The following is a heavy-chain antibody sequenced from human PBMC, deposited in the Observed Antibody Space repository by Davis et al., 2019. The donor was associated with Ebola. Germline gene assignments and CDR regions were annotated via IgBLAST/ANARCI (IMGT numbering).Heavy chain of an antibody. J-gene: IGHJ4*02. CDR1: GFTFSTYS. CDR2: INSISTTK. V-gene: IGHV3-48*02. D-gene: IGHD6-19*01. CDR3: TRETTVAGTGFEY. Sequence: GESLKISCAASGFTFSTYSFNWVRQAPGKGLEWVSYINSISTTKYYADSVKGRFTISRDNAKNSLYLQMNSLRDEDSALYFCTRETTVAGTGFEYWGQGTLVTVSS.